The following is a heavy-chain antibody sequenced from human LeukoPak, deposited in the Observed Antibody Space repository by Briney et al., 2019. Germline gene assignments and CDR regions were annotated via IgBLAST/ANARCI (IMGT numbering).Heavy chain of an antibody. CDR3: ARVGAQGPFDY. CDR1: GGTFSSYA. CDR2: IIPILGIA. Sequence: GASVKVSCKASGGTFSSYAISWVRQAPGQGLEWMGRIIPILGIANYAQKFQGRVTITADKSTSTAYMELSSLRSEDTAVCYCARVGAQGPFDYWGQGTLVTVSS. V-gene: IGHV1-69*04. D-gene: IGHD1-26*01. J-gene: IGHJ4*02.